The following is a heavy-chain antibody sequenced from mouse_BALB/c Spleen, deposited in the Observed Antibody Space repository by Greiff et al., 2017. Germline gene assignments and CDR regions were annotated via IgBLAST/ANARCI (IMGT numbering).Heavy chain of an antibody. CDR3: ARGIYYDYDGLYAMDY. Sequence: EVQLVESGGGLVKPGGSLKLSCAASGFTFSSYAMSWVRQTPEKRLEWVASLSSGGSTYYPDSVKGRFTISRDNARNSLYLQMSSLRSEDTAMYYCARGIYYDYDGLYAMDYWGQGTSVTVSS. V-gene: IGHV5-6-5*01. D-gene: IGHD2-4*01. J-gene: IGHJ4*01. CDR2: LSSGGST. CDR1: GFTFSSYA.